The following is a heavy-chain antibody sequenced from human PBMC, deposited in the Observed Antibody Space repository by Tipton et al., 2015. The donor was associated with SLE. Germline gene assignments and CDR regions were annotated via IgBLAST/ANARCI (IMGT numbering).Heavy chain of an antibody. V-gene: IGHV3-30*04. CDR1: GFTFSSYT. Sequence: SLRLSCAASGFTFSSYTMHWVRQAPGKGLEGVAVVSYGGSNKYYADSVKGRFTISRDNSKNTLSRQMSSLRAEDTAVYYCAREGNWAGEVDYWGQGTLVTVSS. CDR3: AREGNWAGEVDY. J-gene: IGHJ4*02. D-gene: IGHD7-27*01. CDR2: VSYGGSNK.